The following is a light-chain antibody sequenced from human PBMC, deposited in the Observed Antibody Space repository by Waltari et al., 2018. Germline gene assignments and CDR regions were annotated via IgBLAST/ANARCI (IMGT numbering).Light chain of an antibody. CDR1: SSDVGGYNY. CDR2: DVD. Sequence: QSALTQPASVSGSPGQSITISCTGTSSDVGGYNYVSGYQQHPGKAPKLMIYDVDKRPSGVSYRFSGSKSGNTASLTISGLQAEDEADYYCSSYTSSNTVLFGGGTRLTVL. V-gene: IGLV2-14*03. J-gene: IGLJ2*01. CDR3: SSYTSSNTVL.